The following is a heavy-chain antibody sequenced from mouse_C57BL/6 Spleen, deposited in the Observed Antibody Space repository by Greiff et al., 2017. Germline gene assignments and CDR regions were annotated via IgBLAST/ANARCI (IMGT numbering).Heavy chain of an antibody. CDR1: GYSFTDYN. V-gene: IGHV1-39*01. Sequence: VQLQQSGPELVKPGASVKISCKASGYSFTDYNMNWVKQSNGKSLEWIGVINPNYGTTSYNQKFKGKATLTVDQSSSTAYMQLNSLPSEDSSVYYCARSYSSGYYYAMDYWGQGTSLTVSS. J-gene: IGHJ4*01. CDR2: INPNYGTT. CDR3: ARSYSSGYYYAMDY. D-gene: IGHD3-2*02.